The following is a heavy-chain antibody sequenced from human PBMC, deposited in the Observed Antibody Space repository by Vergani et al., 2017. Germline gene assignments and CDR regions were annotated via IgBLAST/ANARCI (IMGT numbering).Heavy chain of an antibody. CDR3: TTDGSDSVVVPAAPPKF. D-gene: IGHD2-2*01. CDR2: IKSKTDGGTK. Sequence: EVQLVESGGGLVKPGGSLRLSCAASGFTFSNAWMSWVRQAPGKGLEWVGRIKSKTDGGTKEYAAPVKGRFTISRDDSKNTLYLQMNSLKTEDTAVYYCTTDGSDSVVVPAAPPKFWGQGTMVTVSS. J-gene: IGHJ3*01. CDR1: GFTFSNAW. V-gene: IGHV3-15*01.